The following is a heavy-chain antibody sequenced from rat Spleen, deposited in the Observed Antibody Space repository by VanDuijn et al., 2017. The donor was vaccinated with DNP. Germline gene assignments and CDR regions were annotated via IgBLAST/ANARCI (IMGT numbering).Heavy chain of an antibody. CDR3: ARDLIIRDTTSAMDA. J-gene: IGHJ4*01. CDR1: GFSLTSNS. D-gene: IGHD4-3*01. V-gene: IGHV2-1*01. Sequence: QVQLKESGPGLVQPSQTLSLTCTVSGFSLTSNSVHWVRQPPGKGLEWIGAIWSGGSTDYNSALKSRLSISRDTSKSQVFLKLNSLQTEDTATYYCARDLIIRDTTSAMDAWGQGTSVTVSS. CDR2: IWSGGST.